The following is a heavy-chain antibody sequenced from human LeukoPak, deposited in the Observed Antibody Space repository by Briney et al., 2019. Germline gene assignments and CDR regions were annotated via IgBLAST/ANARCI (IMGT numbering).Heavy chain of an antibody. Sequence: GSLRLSCAASGFTFSSYGMHWVRQAPGKGLGWVAFIRYDGSNKYYADSVKGRFTISRDNSKNTLYLQMNSLRAEDTAVYYCAKGLQGRLGELSVDYWGQGTLVTVSS. V-gene: IGHV3-30*02. CDR3: AKGLQGRLGELSVDY. J-gene: IGHJ4*02. CDR1: GFTFSSYG. CDR2: IRYDGSNK. D-gene: IGHD3-16*02.